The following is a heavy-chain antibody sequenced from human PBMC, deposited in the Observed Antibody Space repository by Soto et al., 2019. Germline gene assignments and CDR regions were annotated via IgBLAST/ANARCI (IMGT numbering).Heavy chain of an antibody. D-gene: IGHD3-22*01. Sequence: QVQLQESGPGLVKPSETLSLTCSVSGDSVSTYYWSWIRQSPGKGLEWIGNIYNSGNTNYNPSLKSRVTISVDTSNNQISLKLSSVTAADTAVYYCARGSHYYDSSGYYYRHFDYWGQGTLVTVSS. CDR1: GDSVSTYY. CDR2: IYNSGNT. CDR3: ARGSHYYDSSGYYYRHFDY. J-gene: IGHJ4*02. V-gene: IGHV4-59*02.